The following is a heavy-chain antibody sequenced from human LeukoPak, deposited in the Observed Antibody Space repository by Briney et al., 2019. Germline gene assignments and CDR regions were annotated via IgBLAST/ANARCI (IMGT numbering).Heavy chain of an antibody. J-gene: IGHJ4*02. Sequence: ASVKVSCKVSGYTLTELSMHWVRQAPGKGLEWMGWISAYNGNTNYAQKLQGRVTMTTDTSTSTAYMELRSLRSDDTAVYYCARAESELPTWGQGTLVTVSS. V-gene: IGHV1-18*01. D-gene: IGHD1-1*01. CDR2: ISAYNGNT. CDR3: ARAESELPT. CDR1: GYTLTELS.